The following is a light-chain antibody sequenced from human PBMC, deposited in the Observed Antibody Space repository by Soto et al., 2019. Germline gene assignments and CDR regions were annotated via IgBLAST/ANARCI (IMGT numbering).Light chain of an antibody. CDR3: QTWGGGHVV. Sequence: QLVLTQSPSASASPGPSVKLTCTLSSGHSSYAIAWHQQQPEKGPRYLMKVKSDGSHTKGDGIPDRFSGSSSGAERYLTISRLQSEDEAYYYCQTWGGGHVVFGAGTKLTVL. CDR1: SGHSSYA. CDR2: VKSDGSH. J-gene: IGLJ2*01. V-gene: IGLV4-69*01.